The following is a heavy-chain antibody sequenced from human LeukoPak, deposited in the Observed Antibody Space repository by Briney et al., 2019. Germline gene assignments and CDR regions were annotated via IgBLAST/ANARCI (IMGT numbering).Heavy chain of an antibody. J-gene: IGHJ4*02. Sequence: SETLSLTCTVSGGSISSGGYYWSWIRQHPGKGLEWIGYIYYSGSTNYNPSLKSRVTISVDTSKNQFSLKLSSVTAADTAVYYCARHMAGAARQFDYWGQGTLVTVSS. V-gene: IGHV4-61*08. CDR3: ARHMAGAARQFDY. D-gene: IGHD6-6*01. CDR1: GGSISSGGYY. CDR2: IYYSGST.